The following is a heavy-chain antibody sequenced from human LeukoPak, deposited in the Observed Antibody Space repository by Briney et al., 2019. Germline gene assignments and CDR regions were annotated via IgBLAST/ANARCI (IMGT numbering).Heavy chain of an antibody. CDR3: ERGDSGYDYGFDN. Sequence: SVKVSCKASGYTFTSYGISWVRQAPGQGLEWVGGIIPIFGTTNYAQKFQGRVTITTDESTSTGYMELRSLRSDDTAVYYCERGDSGYDYGFDNWGQGTLVTVSS. J-gene: IGHJ4*02. V-gene: IGHV1-69*05. D-gene: IGHD5-12*01. CDR2: IIPIFGTT. CDR1: GYTFTSYG.